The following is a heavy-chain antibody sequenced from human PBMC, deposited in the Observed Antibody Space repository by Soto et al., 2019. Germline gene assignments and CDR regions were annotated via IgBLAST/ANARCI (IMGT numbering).Heavy chain of an antibody. V-gene: IGHV3-21*01. CDR1: GFTFSSYS. D-gene: IGHD2-2*01. CDR2: ISSSSSYI. Sequence: LRLSCAASGFTFSSYSMNWVRQAPGKGLEWVSSISSSSSYIYYADSVKGRFTISRDNAKNSLYLQMNSLRAEDTAVYYCAREGWVVVPAAIGWFDPWGQGTLVTVSS. CDR3: AREGWVVVPAAIGWFDP. J-gene: IGHJ5*02.